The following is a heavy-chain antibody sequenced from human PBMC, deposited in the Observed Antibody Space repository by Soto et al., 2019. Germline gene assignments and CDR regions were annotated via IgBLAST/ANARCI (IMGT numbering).Heavy chain of an antibody. CDR1: GFTFSSYA. CDR3: AREMLYYYDSSGYYLLYYYYYGMHV. Sequence: QVQLVESGGGVVQPGRSLRLSCAASGFTFSSYAMHWVRQAPGKGLEWVAVIAYDGSNKYYADYVKGRFTISRDNCKNTLNLQMNSLRAEDTAVYYCAREMLYYYDSSGYYLLYYYYYGMHVWGQGTTVTVSS. CDR2: IAYDGSNK. J-gene: IGHJ6*02. V-gene: IGHV3-30-3*01. D-gene: IGHD3-22*01.